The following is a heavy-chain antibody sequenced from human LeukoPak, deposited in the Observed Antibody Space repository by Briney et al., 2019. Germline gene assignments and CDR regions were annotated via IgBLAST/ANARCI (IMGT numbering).Heavy chain of an antibody. J-gene: IGHJ4*02. CDR3: ARRDAFSLGFFDY. CDR1: GFTFSSYS. Sequence: GGSLRLSCAASGFTFSSYSMNWVRQAPGKGLEWVSYISSSSSTIYYADSVKGRFTVSRDNAKNSLYLQMNSLRAEDTAVYYCARRDAFSLGFFDYWGQGTLVTVSS. V-gene: IGHV3-48*01. D-gene: IGHD5-24*01. CDR2: ISSSSSTI.